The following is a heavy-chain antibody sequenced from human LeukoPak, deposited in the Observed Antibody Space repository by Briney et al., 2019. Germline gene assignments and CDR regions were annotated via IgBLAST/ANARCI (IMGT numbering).Heavy chain of an antibody. CDR1: GLTFNNYA. V-gene: IGHV3-23*01. CDR2: ISGRGASK. Sequence: TGGSLRLSCAVSGLTFNNYAMSWVRQAPGKGLEWVSGISGRGASKYYADSVKGRFTISRDNSKNTLYLQMNSLRAEDTAVYYCAKGVVVAPDVTPFDHWGQGTLVTVSS. CDR3: AKGVVVAPDVTPFDH. J-gene: IGHJ4*02. D-gene: IGHD2-2*01.